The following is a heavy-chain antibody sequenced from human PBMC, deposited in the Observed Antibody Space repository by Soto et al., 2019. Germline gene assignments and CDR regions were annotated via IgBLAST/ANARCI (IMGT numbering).Heavy chain of an antibody. V-gene: IGHV4-59*08. CDR2: VYYTGDT. CDR1: SGPDRSHN. J-gene: IGHJ6*02. Sequence: QVQLQQSGPRLVKPSETLSLTCTVSSGPDRSHNWGWIRQPPGRGREWIGYVYYTGDTAYNPSLRGRVTISADTSTNAISLTLNSMTAADTAVYYCVRQGIDYLHGLVDVWGQVTTVSVSS. CDR3: VRQGIDYLHGLVDV. D-gene: IGHD4-17*01.